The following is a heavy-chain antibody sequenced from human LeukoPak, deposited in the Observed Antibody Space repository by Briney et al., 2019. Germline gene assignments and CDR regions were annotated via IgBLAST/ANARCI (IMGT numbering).Heavy chain of an antibody. J-gene: IGHJ4*02. V-gene: IGHV4-4*07. CDR2: IYTSGST. CDR1: GGSISSYY. CDR3: ARERIAAADSYFDY. D-gene: IGHD6-13*01. Sequence: PSETLSLTCTVSGGSISSYYWSWIRQPAGKGLGWIGRIYTSGSTNYNPSLKSRVTMSVDTSKNQFSLKLSSVTAADTAVYYCARERIAAADSYFDYWGQGTLVTVSS.